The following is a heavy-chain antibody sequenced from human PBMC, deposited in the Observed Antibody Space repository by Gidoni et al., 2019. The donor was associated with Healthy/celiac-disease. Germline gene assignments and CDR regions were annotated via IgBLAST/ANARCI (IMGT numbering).Heavy chain of an antibody. V-gene: IGHV3-9*01. CDR2: ISWNSGSI. CDR3: ANTQWSSSWYFDY. CDR1: GFTFDDYA. D-gene: IGHD6-13*01. J-gene: IGHJ4*02. Sequence: EVQLVESGGGVVQPGRSLRLSCAASGFTFDDYAMHWVRQAPGKGLEWVSGISWNSGSIGYADSVKRLFTISRDNAKNSLYLQMNSLRAEDTALYYCANTQWSSSWYFDYWGQGTLVTISS.